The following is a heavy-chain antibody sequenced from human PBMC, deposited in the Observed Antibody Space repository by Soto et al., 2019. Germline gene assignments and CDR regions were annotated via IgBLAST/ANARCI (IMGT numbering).Heavy chain of an antibody. V-gene: IGHV3-21*01. Sequence: GGSLRLSCAASGFTFTRYSMNWVRQAPGKGLEWVSSISSTTNYIYYGDSMKGRFTISRDNSKNTLYLQMNSLRAEDTAVYYCAREGLYGSGSYNYFDYWGQGTLVTVSS. CDR1: GFTFTRYS. CDR3: AREGLYGSGSYNYFDY. J-gene: IGHJ4*02. CDR2: ISSTTNYI. D-gene: IGHD3-10*01.